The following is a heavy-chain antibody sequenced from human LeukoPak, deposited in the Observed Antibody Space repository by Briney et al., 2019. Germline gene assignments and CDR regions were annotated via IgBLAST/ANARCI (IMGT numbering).Heavy chain of an antibody. CDR1: GFTFSSYW. Sequence: GGSLRLSCAASGFTFSSYWMGWVRQAPGKGLEWVANIKQDGSEKYYVDSVKGRFTISRDNAKNSLYLQMNSLRAEDTAVYYCARDPSIAAAGIVYYYYYYMDVWGKGTTVTVSS. D-gene: IGHD6-13*01. CDR3: ARDPSIAAAGIVYYYYYYMDV. V-gene: IGHV3-7*01. CDR2: IKQDGSEK. J-gene: IGHJ6*03.